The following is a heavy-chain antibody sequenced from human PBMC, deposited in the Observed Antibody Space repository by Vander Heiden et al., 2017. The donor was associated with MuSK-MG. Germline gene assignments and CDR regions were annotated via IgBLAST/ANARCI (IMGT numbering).Heavy chain of an antibody. CDR1: AGAVSGYR. Sequence: QLQRVESAGGVVEPGRSLTFAGAASAGAVSGYRLHWFRQAPGKGLEWVAVISYEGSTKYYADSVKGRFTTSRDNSKNTLYLQMNSLAAEDTAVYYCAKELGWFGELLDAFDIWGQGTMVTVSS. CDR3: AKELGWFGELLDAFDI. D-gene: IGHD3-10*01. J-gene: IGHJ3*02. CDR2: ISYEGSTK. V-gene: IGHV3-30*18.